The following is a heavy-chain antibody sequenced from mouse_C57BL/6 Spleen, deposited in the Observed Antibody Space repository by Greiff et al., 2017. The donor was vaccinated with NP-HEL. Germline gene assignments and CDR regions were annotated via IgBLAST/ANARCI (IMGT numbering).Heavy chain of an antibody. J-gene: IGHJ2*01. Sequence: EVMLVESGGGLVKPGGSLKLSCAASGFTFSSYAMSWVRQTPEKRLEWVATISDGGSYTYYPDNVKGRFTISRDNAKNNLYLQMSHLKSEDTAMYYCARDRPITTVVATGYFDYWGQGTTLTVSS. CDR3: ARDRPITTVVATGYFDY. D-gene: IGHD1-1*01. V-gene: IGHV5-4*01. CDR2: ISDGGSYT. CDR1: GFTFSSYA.